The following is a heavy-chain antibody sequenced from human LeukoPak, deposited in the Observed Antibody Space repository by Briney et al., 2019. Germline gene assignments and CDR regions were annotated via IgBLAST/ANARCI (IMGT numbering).Heavy chain of an antibody. V-gene: IGHV3-33*01. D-gene: IGHD2-2*03. Sequence: TGGSLRLSCETSGFPFSAYGMHWVRQAPGKGLEWVALIWYDGSKKYYADSIKGRFTVPRDNSNNMLYLQMNSLRVDDTAVYYCASWSTGYFGACGIWGQGTMVTVSS. J-gene: IGHJ3*02. CDR2: IWYDGSKK. CDR3: ASWSTGYFGACGI. CDR1: GFPFSAYG.